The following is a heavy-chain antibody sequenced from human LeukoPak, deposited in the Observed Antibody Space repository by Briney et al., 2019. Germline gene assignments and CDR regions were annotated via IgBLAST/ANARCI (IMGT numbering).Heavy chain of an antibody. CDR1: GFTFSSYG. D-gene: IGHD3-22*01. J-gene: IGHJ4*02. CDR2: IETGGAST. V-gene: IGHV3-23*01. CDR3: AKDQYYYDSSGQTDY. Sequence: GGSLRLSCAASGFTFSSYGMSWVRQAPGKGLEWVSAIETGGASTYYADSVKGRFTISRDNSKNTLYLQMNSLRAEDTAVYYCAKDQYYYDSSGQTDYWGQGTLVTVSS.